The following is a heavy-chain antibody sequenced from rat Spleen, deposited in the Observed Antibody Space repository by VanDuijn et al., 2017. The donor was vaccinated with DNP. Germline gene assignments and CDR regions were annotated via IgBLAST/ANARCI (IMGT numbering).Heavy chain of an antibody. CDR2: ISSGGST. CDR3: ARDRANWEDYFDY. D-gene: IGHD5-1*01. Sequence: QVQLKESGPGLVQPSQTLSLTCTVSGFSLTSNGVSWVRQPPGKGLEWIAAISSGGSTYYNSALKSRLSIRRDISKNQVFLNMNSLQTEDTATYYCARDRANWEDYFDYWGQGVMVTVSS. J-gene: IGHJ2*01. V-gene: IGHV2S12*01. CDR1: GFSLTSNG.